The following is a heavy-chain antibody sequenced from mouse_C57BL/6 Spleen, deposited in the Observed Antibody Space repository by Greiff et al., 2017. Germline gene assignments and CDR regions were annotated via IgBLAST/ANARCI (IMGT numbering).Heavy chain of an antibody. V-gene: IGHV1-62-2*01. J-gene: IGHJ4*01. CDR1: GYTFTECT. CDR2: FYPESGSI. CDR3: ARHEGIYRYARDY. Sequence: VQGVESGAGLVKPGASVTLSCTASGYTFTECTIHWVKRRSGRGLVWIGWFYPESGSIKYDEKFKDKATLTADKSSSTFYMELSILTSEVSAVDFGARHEGIYRYARDYWGQGTSVTVSS. D-gene: IGHD2-3*01.